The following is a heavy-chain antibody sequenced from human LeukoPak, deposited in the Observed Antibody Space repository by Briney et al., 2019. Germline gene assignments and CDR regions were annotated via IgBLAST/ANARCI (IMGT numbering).Heavy chain of an antibody. CDR3: ARRHGGDAFDI. CDR1: GFTFSSYS. V-gene: IGHV3-21*01. CDR2: ISSSSSYI. J-gene: IGHJ3*02. Sequence: GGSLRLSCAASGFTFSSYSTNWVRQAPGKGLEWVSSISSSSSYIYYADSVKGRFTISRDNAKNSLYLQMNSLRAEDTAVYYCARRHGGDAFDIWGQGTMVTVSS.